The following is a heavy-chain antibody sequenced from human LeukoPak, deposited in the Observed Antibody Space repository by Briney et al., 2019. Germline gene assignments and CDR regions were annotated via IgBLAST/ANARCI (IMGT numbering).Heavy chain of an antibody. D-gene: IGHD6-25*01. CDR1: GGSISSTDYY. Sequence: SEALSLTCTASGGSISSTDYYWAWIRQPPGKGLEWIGAIFYNGKTFYNPSLENRVTMSVDSSKNQFSLKLTSVTAADTAVYYCARRSGRTPNYFDPWGQGTLVTVSS. J-gene: IGHJ5*02. CDR3: ARRSGRTPNYFDP. CDR2: IFYNGKT. V-gene: IGHV4-39*01.